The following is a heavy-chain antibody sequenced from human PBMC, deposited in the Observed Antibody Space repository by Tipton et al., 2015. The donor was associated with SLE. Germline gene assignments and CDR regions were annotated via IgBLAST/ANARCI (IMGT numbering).Heavy chain of an antibody. CDR1: GLTFSNYW. V-gene: IGHV3-74*01. CDR3: AREAVQMSDAFDI. Sequence: SLRLSCAASGLTFSNYWMHWVRQVPGKGLVWISRINSDGSSSRYADSVKGRFTISRDNAKSTLYLQLSSLRAEDTAVYYRAREAVQMSDAFDIWGQGTLVTVSS. J-gene: IGHJ3*02. CDR2: INSDGSSS. D-gene: IGHD5-24*01.